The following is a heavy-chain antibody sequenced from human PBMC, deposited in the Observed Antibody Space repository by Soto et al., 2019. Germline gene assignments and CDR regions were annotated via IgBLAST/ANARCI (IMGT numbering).Heavy chain of an antibody. CDR1: GGTFSSYT. CDR2: IIPILGIA. J-gene: IGHJ4*02. CDR3: ARTSGSYYSY. D-gene: IGHD1-26*01. Sequence: QVQLVQSGAEVKKPGSSVKVSCKASGGTFSSYTISWVRQAPGQGLEWMGRIIPILGIANYAQKFQGRVTITAYKSTSTAYMDLSSLRSEDTAVYYCARTSGSYYSYWGQGPLVTVSS. V-gene: IGHV1-69*02.